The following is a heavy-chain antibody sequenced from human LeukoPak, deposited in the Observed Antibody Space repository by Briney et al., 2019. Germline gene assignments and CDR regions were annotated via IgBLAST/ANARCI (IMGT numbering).Heavy chain of an antibody. Sequence: GGSLRLSCAASGFTFSSYGMNWVRQAPGKGLEWVSYISGSGSIIYYADSVKGRFTISRDNAKNSLYLQMNSLRAEDTAVYYCGRDFGLTGTKRSFDIWGQGTMVTVSS. CDR3: GRDFGLTGTKRSFDI. CDR2: ISGSGSII. J-gene: IGHJ3*02. D-gene: IGHD1-7*01. CDR1: GFTFSSYG. V-gene: IGHV3-48*04.